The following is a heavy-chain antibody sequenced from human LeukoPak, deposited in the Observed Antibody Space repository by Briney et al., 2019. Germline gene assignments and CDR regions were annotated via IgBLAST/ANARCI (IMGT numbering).Heavy chain of an antibody. CDR3: ARNNGMDV. CDR2: VNRDGSET. J-gene: IGHJ6*02. CDR1: GFALSSHW. V-gene: IGHV3-7*03. Sequence: GGSLRLSCAASGFALSSHWMTWVRQVPGRGPEWVANVNRDGSETHYLDSVKGRFTISKDNAKNSLYLQMNSLRVEDTALYHCARNNGMDVWGQGTTVIVSS.